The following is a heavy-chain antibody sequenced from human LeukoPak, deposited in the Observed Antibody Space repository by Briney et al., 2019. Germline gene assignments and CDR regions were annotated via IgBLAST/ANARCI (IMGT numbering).Heavy chain of an antibody. D-gene: IGHD3-3*01. CDR3: ARSGTFADFWSGYPDY. CDR1: GYTFTGYY. Sequence: ASVEVSCKASGYTFTGYYMHWVRQAPGQGLEWMGWINPNSGGTNYAQKFQGRVTMTRDTSISTAYMELSRLRSDDTAVYYCARSGTFADFWSGYPDYWGQGTLVTVSS. CDR2: INPNSGGT. V-gene: IGHV1-2*02. J-gene: IGHJ4*02.